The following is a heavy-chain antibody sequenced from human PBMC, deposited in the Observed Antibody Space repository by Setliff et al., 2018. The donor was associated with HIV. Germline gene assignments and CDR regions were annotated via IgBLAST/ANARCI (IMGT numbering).Heavy chain of an antibody. J-gene: IGHJ4*02. V-gene: IGHV4-61*09. CDR1: GGSISSGSHF. CDR2: ISTSGTT. Sequence: PSETLSLTCTVSGGSISSGSHFWGWIRQPAGKGLEWIGHISTSGTTKYNPSLKSRVTISVDTSKKHFSLRLTSVTAADTAVYYCARSQPDTIFGVVVFDSWGQGTLVTVSS. CDR3: ARSQPDTIFGVVVFDS. D-gene: IGHD3-3*01.